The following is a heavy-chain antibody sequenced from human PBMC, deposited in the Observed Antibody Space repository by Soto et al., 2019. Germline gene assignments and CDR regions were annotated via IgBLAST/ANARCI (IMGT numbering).Heavy chain of an antibody. Sequence: QVQLVESGGGVVQPGRSLRLSCAASGFTFSSYAMHWVRQAPGKGLEWVAVISYDGSNKYYADSVKGRFTISRDNSKNTLYLQMNSLRAEDTAVYYCARDPGGTDFAECTYYFDYWVQGTLVTFAS. CDR3: ARDPGGTDFAECTYYFDY. J-gene: IGHJ4*02. V-gene: IGHV3-30-3*01. CDR2: ISYDGSNK. CDR1: GFTFSSYA. D-gene: IGHD3-3*01.